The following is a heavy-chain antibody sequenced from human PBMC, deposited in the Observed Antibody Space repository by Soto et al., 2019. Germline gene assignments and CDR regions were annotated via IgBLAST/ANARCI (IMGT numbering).Heavy chain of an antibody. Sequence: GGSLRLSCAASGFTFSSYWVSWVRQAPGKGLEWVANIKQDGSEKYYVDSVKGRFTISRDNAKNSLYLQMNSLRAEDTAVYYCAREWLAFDYWGQGTLVTVSS. CDR3: AREWLAFDY. J-gene: IGHJ4*02. V-gene: IGHV3-7*03. CDR1: GFTFSSYW. D-gene: IGHD3-22*01. CDR2: IKQDGSEK.